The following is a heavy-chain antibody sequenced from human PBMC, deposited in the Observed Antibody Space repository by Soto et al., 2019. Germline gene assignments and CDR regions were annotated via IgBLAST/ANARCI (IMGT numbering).Heavy chain of an antibody. CDR1: GITFSTYA. V-gene: IGHV3-23*01. J-gene: IGHJ4*02. D-gene: IGHD3-10*01. CDR2: ISGSGGYT. CDR3: AKDGPLGELMAD. Sequence: EVQLLESGGGLVQPGGSLRLSCATSGITFSTYAMSWVRQAPGKGLEWVSSISGSGGYTYYADSVKGRLTISRDNSKNTLYVQMNSLRVEDTAVYYCAKDGPLGELMADWGQGTLFTVSS.